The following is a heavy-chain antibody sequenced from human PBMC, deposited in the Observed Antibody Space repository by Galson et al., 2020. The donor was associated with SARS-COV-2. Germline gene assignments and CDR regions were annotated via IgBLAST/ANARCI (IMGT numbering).Heavy chain of an antibody. CDR2: IFFDGSEK. CDR3: ARDGQSSRGWAFAY. J-gene: IGHJ4*02. CDR1: GFTFSDHA. Sequence: GGSLRLSCAASGFTFSDHAMHWVRQAPGKGLEWVAQIFFDGSEKYYVDSVRGRFTISRDSSKNTVYLQMNNLRADDTAVYYCARDGQSSRGWAFAYWGQGTLLTVSS. V-gene: IGHV3-33*01. D-gene: IGHD6-19*01.